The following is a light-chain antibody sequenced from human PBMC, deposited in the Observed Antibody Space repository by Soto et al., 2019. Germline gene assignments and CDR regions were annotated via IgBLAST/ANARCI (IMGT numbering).Light chain of an antibody. Sequence: QSALTQPRSVSGSPGQSVTISCTGTNSDVGAYNYVSWFQQHPGKAPKLLIYDVSKWPSGVPDRFSGSKSGNTASLTISGLQDEDEDDYYCCSYAGDYPVIFGVGTKLTVL. CDR1: NSDVGAYNY. CDR3: CSYAGDYPVI. CDR2: DVS. V-gene: IGLV2-11*01. J-gene: IGLJ2*01.